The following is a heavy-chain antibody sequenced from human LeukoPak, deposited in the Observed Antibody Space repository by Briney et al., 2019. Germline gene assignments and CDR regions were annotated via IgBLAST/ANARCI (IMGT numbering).Heavy chain of an antibody. J-gene: IGHJ2*01. V-gene: IGHV4-34*01. CDR3: ARGVDL. CDR1: SGSLSGYY. Sequence: PSETLSLTCGVSSGSLSGYYWRWIRQPPGGGLEWLGEITHSGSANYNPSLKSRVTISGDTSKKQFSLNPTSVTAADTGIYYCARGVDLWGRGTPVTVSA. CDR2: ITHSGSA.